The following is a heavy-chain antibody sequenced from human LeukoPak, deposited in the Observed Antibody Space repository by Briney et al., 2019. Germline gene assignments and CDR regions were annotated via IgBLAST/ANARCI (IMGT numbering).Heavy chain of an antibody. V-gene: IGHV1-2*06. CDR3: ARGTANTVFEY. J-gene: IGHJ4*02. CDR1: GYTFTYYF. CDR2: INPNSGGT. D-gene: IGHD4-17*01. Sequence: ASVKVSCKASGYTFTYYFIHWVRQAPGQGLEWMGRINPNSGGTKLAQKFQGRVTMTTDMSTDTAYMDLSRLTSDDTAVYYCARGTANTVFEYWGQGTLVTVSS.